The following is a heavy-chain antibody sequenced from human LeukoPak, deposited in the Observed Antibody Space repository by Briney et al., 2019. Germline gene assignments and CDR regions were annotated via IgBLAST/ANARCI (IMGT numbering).Heavy chain of an antibody. J-gene: IGHJ3*02. CDR1: GFTFSSYG. CDR3: ARGLAVTARGSFDI. CDR2: IWYDGSNK. D-gene: IGHD6-19*01. V-gene: IGHV3-33*01. Sequence: GGSLRLSCAASGFTFSSYGMHWVRQAPGKGLEWVAVIWYDGSNKYYADSMKGRFTISRDNAKNSLYLQMNSLRAEDTVVYYCARGLAVTARGSFDIWGQGTMVTVSS.